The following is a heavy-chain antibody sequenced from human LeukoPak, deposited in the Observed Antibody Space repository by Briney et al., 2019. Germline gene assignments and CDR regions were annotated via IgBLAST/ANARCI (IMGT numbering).Heavy chain of an antibody. CDR3: ARDWLNGGFDY. V-gene: IGHV3-7*04. CDR2: IKQDGSEK. Sequence: GRSPRLSCAASGFTFSSYWMSWVRQAPGKGLEWVANIKQDGSEKYYVDSVKGRFTISRDNAKNSLYLQMNSLRAEDTAVYYCARDWLNGGFDYWGQGTLVTVSS. CDR1: GFTFSSYW. J-gene: IGHJ4*02. D-gene: IGHD5-12*01.